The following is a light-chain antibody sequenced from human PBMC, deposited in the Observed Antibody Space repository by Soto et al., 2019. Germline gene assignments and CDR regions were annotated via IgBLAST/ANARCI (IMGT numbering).Light chain of an antibody. V-gene: IGLV1-51*01. CDR2: GND. CDR3: ATWDTNLSAV. CDR1: TSNIGHNY. J-gene: IGLJ3*02. Sequence: QSVLTQPPSVSAAPGQTVTISCSGGTSNIGHNYVSWYQQLPGTAPTLLIYGNDKRPSGIPDRFSGSKSGTSATLAITGLQTGDEADYYCATWDTNLSAVFGGGTKL.